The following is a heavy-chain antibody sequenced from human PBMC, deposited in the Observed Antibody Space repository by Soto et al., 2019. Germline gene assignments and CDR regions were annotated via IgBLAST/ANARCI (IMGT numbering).Heavy chain of an antibody. V-gene: IGHV1-58*01. J-gene: IGHJ4*02. CDR2: IVVGSGNT. Sequence: SVKVSCKASGFTFTSSAVQWVRQARGQRLEWIGWIVVGSGNTNYAQKFQERVTITRDMSTSTAYMELSSLRSEDTAVYYCAAVRYDSSGYYYGYGLDYWGQGTLVTVSS. D-gene: IGHD3-22*01. CDR3: AAVRYDSSGYYYGYGLDY. CDR1: GFTFTSSA.